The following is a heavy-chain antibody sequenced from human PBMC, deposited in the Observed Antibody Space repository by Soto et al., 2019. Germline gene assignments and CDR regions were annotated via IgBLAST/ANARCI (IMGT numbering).Heavy chain of an antibody. CDR2: INAGNGHT. D-gene: IGHD3-10*01. J-gene: IGHJ4*02. CDR1: GYTFSNYL. CDR3: ASPSYSSGSYY. V-gene: IGHV1-3*01. Sequence: QVQLVQSGAEVKKPGASVKFSCKASGYTFSNYLLHWVRQAPGQGLEWMGWINAGNGHTKYSQKFQGRVTFTRDTSATTAYIELSSLRSEDTAVYYCASPSYSSGSYYWGQGSLVKVSS.